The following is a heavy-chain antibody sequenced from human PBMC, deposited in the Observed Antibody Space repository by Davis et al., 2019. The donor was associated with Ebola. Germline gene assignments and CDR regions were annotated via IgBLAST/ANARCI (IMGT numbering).Heavy chain of an antibody. D-gene: IGHD3-22*01. CDR2: IYPGDSDT. Sequence: GESLKISCKGSGYSFTSYWIGWVRQMPGKGLEWMGIIYPGDSDTRYSQSFQGQVTISADKSISTVYLQWSSLKASDTAMYSCARLRREYCYDSSGPYFDYWGQGTLVTVSS. J-gene: IGHJ4*02. CDR3: ARLRREYCYDSSGPYFDY. V-gene: IGHV5-51*01. CDR1: GYSFTSYW.